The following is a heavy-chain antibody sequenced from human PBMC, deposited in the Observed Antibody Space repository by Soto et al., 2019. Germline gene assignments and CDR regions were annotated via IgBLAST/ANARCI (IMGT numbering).Heavy chain of an antibody. D-gene: IGHD3-22*01. CDR3: ARNRDYYDSSGYYFHSPPPDI. J-gene: IGHJ3*02. Sequence: ASVKVSCKASGYTFTSYYMHWVRQAPGQGLEWMGIINPSGGSTSYAQKFQGRVTMTRDTSTSTVYMELSSLRSEDTAVYYCARNRDYYDSSGYYFHSPPPDIWGQGTMVTVSS. CDR2: INPSGGST. V-gene: IGHV1-46*01. CDR1: GYTFTSYY.